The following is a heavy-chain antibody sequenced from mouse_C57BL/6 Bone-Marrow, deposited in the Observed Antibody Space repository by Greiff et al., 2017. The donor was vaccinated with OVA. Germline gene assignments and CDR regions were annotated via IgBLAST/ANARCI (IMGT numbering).Heavy chain of an antibody. CDR3: TRYHYGYDNLDY. D-gene: IGHD2-2*01. V-gene: IGHV1-15*01. Sequence: VQRVESGAELVRPGASVTLSCKASGYTFTDYEMHWVKQTPVHGLDWIGAIDPETGGPAYNQKFKGKAILTADKSSSTAYMELRSLTSEDSAVYYCTRYHYGYDNLDYWGQGTTLTVSS. J-gene: IGHJ2*01. CDR2: IDPETGGP. CDR1: GYTFTDYE.